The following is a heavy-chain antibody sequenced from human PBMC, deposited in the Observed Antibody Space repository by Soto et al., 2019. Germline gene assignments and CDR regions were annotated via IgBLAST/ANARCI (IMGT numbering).Heavy chain of an antibody. J-gene: IGHJ5*02. CDR2: IIPIFGTA. Sequence: SVKVSCKASGGTFSSYAISWVRQAPGQGLEWMGGIIPIFGTANYAQKFQGRVTITADKSTSTAYMELSSLRSEDTAVYCCARWGTYYYDSSGYYFWFDPWGQGTLVTVSS. V-gene: IGHV1-69*06. CDR3: ARWGTYYYDSSGYYFWFDP. CDR1: GGTFSSYA. D-gene: IGHD3-22*01.